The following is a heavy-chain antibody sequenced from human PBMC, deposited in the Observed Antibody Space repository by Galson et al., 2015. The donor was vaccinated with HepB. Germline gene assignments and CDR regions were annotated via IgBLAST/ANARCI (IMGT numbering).Heavy chain of an antibody. CDR2: INAGNGNT. V-gene: IGHV1-3*01. CDR1: GYTFTSYA. J-gene: IGHJ4*02. CDR3: ARPGIAVAGHFDY. D-gene: IGHD6-19*01. Sequence: SVKVSCKASGYTFTSYAMHWVRQAPGQRLEWMGWINAGNGNTKYSKKFQGRVTITRDTSASTAYMELSSLRSEDTAVYYCARPGIAVAGHFDYWGQGTLVTVSS.